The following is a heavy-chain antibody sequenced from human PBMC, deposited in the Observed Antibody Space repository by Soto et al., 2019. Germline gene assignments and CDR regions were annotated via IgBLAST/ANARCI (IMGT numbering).Heavy chain of an antibody. J-gene: IGHJ6*02. CDR1: GGTFSSYA. D-gene: IGHD2-2*01. V-gene: IGHV1-69*13. CDR2: IIPIFDTA. Sequence: SVKVSCKTSGGTFSSYAISWVRQAPGQGLEWIGGIIPIFDTANYAQKFQGRVTITADESTSTAYMELSSLRSEDTAVYYCARHDCISTSCYYYYYYYSMDVWGQGTTVTVSS. CDR3: ARHDCISTSCYYYYYYYSMDV.